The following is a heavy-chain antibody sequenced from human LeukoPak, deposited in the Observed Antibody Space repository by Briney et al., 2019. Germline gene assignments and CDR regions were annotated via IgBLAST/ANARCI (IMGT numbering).Heavy chain of an antibody. Sequence: GASVKVSCKASGYTFTSYDINWVRQATGQGLEWMGWMNPNSGNTGYAQKFQGRVTMTRNTSISTAYMELSSLRSEDTAVYYCASGVRRSTDFDIWGRGTMVTVSS. J-gene: IGHJ3*02. CDR2: MNPNSGNT. CDR1: GYTFTSYD. V-gene: IGHV1-8*01. CDR3: ASGVRRSTDFDI.